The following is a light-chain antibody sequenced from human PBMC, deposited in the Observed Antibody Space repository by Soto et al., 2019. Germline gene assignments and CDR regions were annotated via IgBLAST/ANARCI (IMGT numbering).Light chain of an antibody. CDR2: GVS. CDR3: QQYIAAPRT. V-gene: IGKV3-20*01. J-gene: IGKJ1*01. Sequence: EIVLTQSRGTLALSLGDGATLSCRASQTVNRNYLAGSLQKPGQPPGLLVYGVSNRAPGVPDRFSGGGSGTDLTLTIARLEPDDFGTYYFQQYIAAPRTFG. CDR1: QTVNRNY.